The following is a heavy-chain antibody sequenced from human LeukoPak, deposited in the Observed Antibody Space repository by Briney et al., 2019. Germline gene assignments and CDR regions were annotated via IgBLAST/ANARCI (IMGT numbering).Heavy chain of an antibody. J-gene: IGHJ4*02. V-gene: IGHV3-7*04. D-gene: IGHD3-10*01. CDR2: IRHDGSNV. CDR3: ARDGSGTDFSLDH. CDR1: GFAIRNYY. Sequence: PGGSLRLSCEASGFAIRNYYMSWVRQAPGKGLEWVADIRHDGSNVYNVDLVRGRFTISRDIGKNSLFLQMNSLKDEDTAVYYCARDGSGTDFSLDHWGQGTLVSVSS.